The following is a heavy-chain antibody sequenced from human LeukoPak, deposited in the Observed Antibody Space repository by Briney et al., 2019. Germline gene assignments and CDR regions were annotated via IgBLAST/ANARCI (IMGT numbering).Heavy chain of an antibody. V-gene: IGHV4-59*08. J-gene: IGHJ4*02. CDR1: GGSISSYY. Sequence: SETLSLTCTVSGGSISSYYWSWIRQPPGKGLEWLAYIYYSGSTNHNPSLKSRVTISVDTSKNQFSLKLSSVTAADTAVYYCARLGGYEDYWGQGTLVTVSS. CDR3: ARLGGYEDY. CDR2: IYYSGST. D-gene: IGHD5-12*01.